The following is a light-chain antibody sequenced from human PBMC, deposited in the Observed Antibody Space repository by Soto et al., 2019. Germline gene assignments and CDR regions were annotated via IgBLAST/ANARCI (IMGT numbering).Light chain of an antibody. J-gene: IGKJ1*01. CDR2: KAS. V-gene: IGKV1-5*03. CDR3: QQYNSYSWT. Sequence: DIQMTQSPSTLSASVGDRVTIACRASQSISNYLAWYQQKPGKAPKLLIYKASSLESGVPSRFSGSGSGTEFTITISSLQPDDFATYYCQQYNSYSWTFGQGTKVDIK. CDR1: QSISNY.